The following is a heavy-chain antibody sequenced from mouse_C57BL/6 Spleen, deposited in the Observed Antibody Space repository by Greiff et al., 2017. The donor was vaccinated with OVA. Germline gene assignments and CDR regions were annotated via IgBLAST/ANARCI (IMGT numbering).Heavy chain of an antibody. V-gene: IGHV1-53*01. CDR1: GYTFTSYW. J-gene: IGHJ3*01. CDR2: INPSNGGT. Sequence: VQLQQSGTELVKPGASVKLSCKASGYTFTSYWMHWVKQRPGQGLEWIGNINPSNGGTNYNEKFKSKATLTADKSSSTAYMQLSSLTSEDSAVYYCAKYPHYGSPPWFAYWGQGTLVTVSA. CDR3: AKYPHYGSPPWFAY. D-gene: IGHD1-1*01.